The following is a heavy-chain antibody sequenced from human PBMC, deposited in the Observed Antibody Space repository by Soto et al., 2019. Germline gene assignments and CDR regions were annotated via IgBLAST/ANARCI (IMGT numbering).Heavy chain of an antibody. J-gene: IGHJ4*02. V-gene: IGHV3-23*01. CDR2: ISGSGGST. Sequence: GGSLRLSCAASGFTFSSYAMSWVRQAPGKGLEWVSAISGSGGSTYYADSVKGRFTISRDNSKNTLYLQMNSLRAEDTAVYYCAKGYNWNHGGKTDYFDYWGQGTLVTVSS. CDR1: GFTFSSYA. D-gene: IGHD1-20*01. CDR3: AKGYNWNHGGKTDYFDY.